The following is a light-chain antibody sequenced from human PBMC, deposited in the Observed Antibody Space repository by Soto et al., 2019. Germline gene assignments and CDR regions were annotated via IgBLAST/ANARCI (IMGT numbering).Light chain of an antibody. CDR3: QQSYSAPLT. CDR2: AAS. CDR1: QSISTW. J-gene: IGKJ4*01. V-gene: IGKV1-39*01. Sequence: DIQMTQSPSTLSASAGDRVTITCRASQSISTWLAWYQQKPGKAPKLLIYAASSLQSGVPSRFSGSGSGTDFTLIITSLQPEDFATYSCQQSYSAPLTFGGGTKVDIK.